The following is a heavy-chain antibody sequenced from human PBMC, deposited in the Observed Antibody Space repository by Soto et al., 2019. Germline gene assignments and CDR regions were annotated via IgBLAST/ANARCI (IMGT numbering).Heavy chain of an antibody. D-gene: IGHD3-9*01. J-gene: IGHJ4*02. V-gene: IGHV4-31*03. CDR3: ARVLTGYYLYYFDY. CDR2: IYYSGST. Sequence: SETLSLTCTVSGGSISSGGYYWSWIRQHPGKGLEWIGYIYYSGSTYYNPSLKSRVTISVDTSKNQFSLKLSSVTAADTAVYCCARVLTGYYLYYFDYWGQGTLVTVSS. CDR1: GGSISSGGYY.